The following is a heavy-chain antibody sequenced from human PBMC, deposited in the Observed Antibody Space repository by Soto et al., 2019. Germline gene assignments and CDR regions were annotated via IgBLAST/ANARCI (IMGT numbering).Heavy chain of an antibody. V-gene: IGHV1-2*02. D-gene: IGHD3-16*01. CDR2: INPNSGGT. Sequence: QVQLVQSGAEVKKPGASMKVSCKASGYTFTGDWLHWVRQDPGQGLEWMGWINPNSGGTNYAQKFQGRVTMTRDTSISTAYMELSSLRSDDTAVYYCARDPIGGGAPYYLDYWGQGTLVTVSS. J-gene: IGHJ4*02. CDR1: GYTFTGDW. CDR3: ARDPIGGGAPYYLDY.